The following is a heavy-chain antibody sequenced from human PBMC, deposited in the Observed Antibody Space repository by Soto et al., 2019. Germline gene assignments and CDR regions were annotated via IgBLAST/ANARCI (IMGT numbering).Heavy chain of an antibody. J-gene: IGHJ4*02. Sequence: EVQLLESGGGLVQRGGSLRLSCAASGFPFSSYVMAWVRQAPGKGLEWASGISGGGSNTFYADSVKGRFTISRDNSKNTLLLQMNSLGAEVTAVYYCAKDSNKYSSSLRGRYFDYWGQGIGVTVSS. CDR2: ISGGGSNT. V-gene: IGHV3-23*01. CDR3: AKDSNKYSSSLRGRYFDY. CDR1: GFPFSSYV. D-gene: IGHD4-4*01.